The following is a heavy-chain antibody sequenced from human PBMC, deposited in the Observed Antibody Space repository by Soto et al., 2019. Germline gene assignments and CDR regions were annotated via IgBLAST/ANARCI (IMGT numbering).Heavy chain of an antibody. CDR3: ARDPSRYSGYDLVIAAAGTGLDY. CDR2: IYYSGST. CDR1: GGSISSGGYY. Sequence: SETLSLTCTVSGGSISSGGYYWSWIRQHPGKGLEWIGYIYYSGSTYYNPSLKSRVTISVDTSKNQFSLKLSSVTAADTAVYYCARDPSRYSGYDLVIAAAGTGLDYWGQGTLVTVSS. V-gene: IGHV4-31*03. D-gene: IGHD6-13*01. J-gene: IGHJ4*02.